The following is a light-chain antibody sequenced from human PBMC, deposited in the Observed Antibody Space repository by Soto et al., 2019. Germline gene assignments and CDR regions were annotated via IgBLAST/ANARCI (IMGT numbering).Light chain of an antibody. CDR3: QQYINWPSWT. Sequence: EKVLTQSPATLSLSPGERATLSCRASQSVNTFLAWYQHKPGHAPMRLIYGASTRDTGISARFRGSGSGTESTLTISSLQSEDFAVYSCQQYINWPSWTFGQGTKVEVK. CDR1: QSVNTF. CDR2: GAS. V-gene: IGKV3-15*01. J-gene: IGKJ1*01.